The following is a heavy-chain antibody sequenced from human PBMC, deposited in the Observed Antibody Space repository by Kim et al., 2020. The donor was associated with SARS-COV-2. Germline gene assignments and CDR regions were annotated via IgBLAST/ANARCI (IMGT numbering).Heavy chain of an antibody. J-gene: IGHJ4*02. V-gene: IGHV4-38-2*02. CDR3: ARSTGYENDY. Sequence: SETLSLTCTVSGYSISSHYYWGWIRQPPGKGLEWIGSVHHSGTTYHNPSLKSRVTISIDTSKNHFPLNLNSVTAADTAVYYCARSTGYENDYWGQGTLVTVSS. CDR1: GYSISSHYY. D-gene: IGHD5-12*01. CDR2: VHHSGTT.